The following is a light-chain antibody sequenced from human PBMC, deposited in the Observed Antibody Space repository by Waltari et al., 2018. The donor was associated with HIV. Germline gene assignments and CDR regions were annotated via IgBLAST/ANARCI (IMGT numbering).Light chain of an antibody. J-gene: IGLJ2*01. CDR3: QSYDISLSASVV. CDR2: GNK. CDR1: SSTIGADYD. Sequence: QSMLTQPPSVSGAPGQRVTISCTGSSSTIGADYDVHWYQQIPGTAPKLLISGNKNRPSGVPDRCSASKSGTSASLTISGLQAEDEAEYFCQSYDISLSASVVFGGGTRLTVL. V-gene: IGLV1-40*01.